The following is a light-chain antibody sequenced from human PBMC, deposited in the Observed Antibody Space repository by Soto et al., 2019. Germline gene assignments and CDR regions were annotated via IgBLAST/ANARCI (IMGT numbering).Light chain of an antibody. V-gene: IGKV1-39*01. CDR3: QQSYSNPIT. J-gene: IGKJ5*01. CDR2: AAS. Sequence: DIQMPQYASTLSPSAGDRVTIPCRASQSISSYLNWYQQKPGKAPKILIYAASSLQSGVPSRFSGSESGTDFTLTISSLQPEDFATYYCQQSYSNPITFGQGTRLEIK. CDR1: QSISSY.